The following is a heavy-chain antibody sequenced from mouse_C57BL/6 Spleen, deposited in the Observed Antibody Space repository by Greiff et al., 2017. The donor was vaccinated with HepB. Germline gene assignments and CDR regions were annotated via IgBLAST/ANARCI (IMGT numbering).Heavy chain of an antibody. CDR1: GYTFTSYG. V-gene: IGHV1-81*01. CDR3: ARGNYSNYVGFDY. Sequence: VKLMESGAELARPGASVKLSCKASGYTFTSYGISWVKQRTGQGLEWIGEIYPRSGNTYYNEKFKGKATLTADKSSSTAYMELRSLTSEDSAVYFCARGNYSNYVGFDYWGQGTTLTVSS. J-gene: IGHJ2*01. CDR2: IYPRSGNT. D-gene: IGHD2-5*01.